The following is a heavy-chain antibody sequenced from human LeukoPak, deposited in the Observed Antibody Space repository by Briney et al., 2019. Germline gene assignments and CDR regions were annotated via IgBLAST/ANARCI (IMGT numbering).Heavy chain of an antibody. CDR1: GGFISSGGYY. CDR3: ARTPNPRGYSYGFDY. J-gene: IGHJ4*02. V-gene: IGHV4-31*03. CDR2: IYHNGNT. D-gene: IGHD5-18*01. Sequence: SETLSLTCTVSGGFISSGGYYWSWIRQHPGKGLEWIGYIYHNGNTYYNSSLKSRVAISVDTSKNQFSLKLSSVTAADTAVYYCARTPNPRGYSYGFDYWGQGTLLPVSS.